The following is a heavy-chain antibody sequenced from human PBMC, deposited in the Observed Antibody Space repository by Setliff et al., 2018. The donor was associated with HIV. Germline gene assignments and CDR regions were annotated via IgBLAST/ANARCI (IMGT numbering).Heavy chain of an antibody. CDR3: ARGQPSSSWYWSPHPIDY. Sequence: GSLRLSCAASGFTFSSYTMSWVRQAPGKGLEWLSFISGSSDKIFYADSVKGRFTISRDNAKNSLYLQMKSLRAEDTAVYYCARGQPSSSWYWSPHPIDYWGQGTLVTVSS. CDR1: GFTFSSYT. V-gene: IGHV3-48*04. CDR2: ISGSSDKI. D-gene: IGHD6-13*01. J-gene: IGHJ4*02.